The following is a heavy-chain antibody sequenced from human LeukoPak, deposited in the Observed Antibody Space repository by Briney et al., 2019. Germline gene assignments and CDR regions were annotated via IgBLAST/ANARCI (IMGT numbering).Heavy chain of an antibody. CDR3: ARVRITYYYDSSGYDYFDY. CDR1: GGTFSSYA. D-gene: IGHD3-22*01. CDR2: IIPIFGTA. J-gene: IGHJ4*02. Sequence: GSSVKVSCKASGGTFSSYAISWVRQAPGQGLEWMGGIIPIFGTANYAQKFQGRVTITADESTSTAYMELSSLRSEDTAVYYCARVRITYYYDSSGYDYFDYWGQGTLVTVSS. V-gene: IGHV1-69*01.